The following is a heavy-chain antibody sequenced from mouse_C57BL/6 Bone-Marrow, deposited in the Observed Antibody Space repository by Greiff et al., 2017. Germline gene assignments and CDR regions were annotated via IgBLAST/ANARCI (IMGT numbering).Heavy chain of an antibody. CDR1: GFTFSSYT. CDR3: SRQVTTVLATKYFDV. J-gene: IGHJ1*03. V-gene: IGHV5-9*01. Sequence: EVKLVESGGGLVKPGGSLKLSCAASGFTFSSYTMSWVRQTPEQRLQWVAAISGGGGNTYYPDSVKGRFTISSDNDKNILYLQLSSLRSEDTALYYCSRQVTTVLATKYFDVWGTGTTVTVSS. D-gene: IGHD1-1*01. CDR2: ISGGGGNT.